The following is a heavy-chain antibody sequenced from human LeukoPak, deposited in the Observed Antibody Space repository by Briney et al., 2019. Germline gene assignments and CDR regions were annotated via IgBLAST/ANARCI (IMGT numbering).Heavy chain of an antibody. CDR3: ARDHVMEDAFDT. V-gene: IGHV3-7*01. Sequence: GGSLRLSCAASGFTFSNFWMNWVRQAPGKGLEWVANIKQDGSVKHYVDSVKGRFTISRDNSKNTLYLQMNSLRAEDTAVYYCARDHVMEDAFDTWGQGTMVTVSS. CDR2: IKQDGSVK. CDR1: GFTFSNFW. D-gene: IGHD3-16*01. J-gene: IGHJ3*02.